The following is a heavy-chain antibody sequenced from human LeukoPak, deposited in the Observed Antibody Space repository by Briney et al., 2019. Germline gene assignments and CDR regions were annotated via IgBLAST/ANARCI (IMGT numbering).Heavy chain of an antibody. V-gene: IGHV3-9*03. CDR3: AKDKDSSGLHWYFDL. CDR2: ISWNSGSI. CDR1: GFTFDDYA. Sequence: GGSLRPSCAASGFTFDDYAMHWVRQAPGKGLEWVSGISWNSGSIGYADSVKGRFTISRGNAKNSLYLQMNSLRAEDMALYYCAKDKDSSGLHWYFDLWGRGTLVTVSS. D-gene: IGHD3-22*01. J-gene: IGHJ2*01.